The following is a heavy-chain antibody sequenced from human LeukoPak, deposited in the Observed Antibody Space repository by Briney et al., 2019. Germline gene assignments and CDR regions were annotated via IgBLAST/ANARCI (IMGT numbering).Heavy chain of an antibody. J-gene: IGHJ4*02. CDR2: IYYSGST. CDR3: ARVGSSGWYVHPTLDY. CDR1: GGSISSYY. D-gene: IGHD6-19*01. Sequence: PSETLSLTCTVSGGSISSYYWSWIRQPPGKGLEWIGYIYYSGSTNYNPSLKSRVTISVDTSKNQFSLKLSSVTAADTAVYYCARVGSSGWYVHPTLDYWGQGTLVTVSS. V-gene: IGHV4-59*01.